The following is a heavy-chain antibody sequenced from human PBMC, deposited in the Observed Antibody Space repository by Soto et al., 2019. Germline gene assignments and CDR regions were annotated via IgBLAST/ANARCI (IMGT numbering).Heavy chain of an antibody. D-gene: IGHD3-10*01. Sequence: PSETLSLTCTVSGGPISSSSYYWGWIRQPPGKGLEWIGSIYYSGSTYYNPSLKSRVTISVDTSKNQFSLKLSSVTAADTAVYYCARQGGLWFGDFFYYYYGMDVWGQGTTVTVSS. CDR2: IYYSGST. J-gene: IGHJ6*02. CDR1: GGPISSSSYY. CDR3: ARQGGLWFGDFFYYYYGMDV. V-gene: IGHV4-39*01.